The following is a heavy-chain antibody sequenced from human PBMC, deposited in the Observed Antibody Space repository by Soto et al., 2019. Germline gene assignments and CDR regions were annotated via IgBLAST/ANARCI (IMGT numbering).Heavy chain of an antibody. J-gene: IGHJ6*02. Sequence: QVQLVQSGAEVKKPGSSVKVSCKASGGTFSSYAISWVRQAPGQGLEWMGGIIPIFGTANYAQKFQGRVTITADKSTSTAYMELSSLRSEYTAVYYCASTWADCSGSSCQRDYYYYYGMDVWGQGTTVTVSS. CDR2: IIPIFGTA. D-gene: IGHD2-15*01. V-gene: IGHV1-69*06. CDR3: ASTWADCSGSSCQRDYYYYYGMDV. CDR1: GGTFSSYA.